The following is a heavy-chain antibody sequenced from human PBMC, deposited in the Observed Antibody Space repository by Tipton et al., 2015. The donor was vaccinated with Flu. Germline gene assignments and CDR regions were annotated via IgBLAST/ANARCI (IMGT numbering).Heavy chain of an antibody. CDR2: INHSGST. Sequence: TLSLTCAVYGGSFSGYYWSWIRQPPGKGLEWIGEINHSGSTNYNPSLKSRVTISVDTSKNQFSLKLSSVTAADTAVYYCARLGYCSSTSCYKRRPFGYWGQGTLVTVSS. D-gene: IGHD2-2*02. CDR3: ARLGYCSSTSCYKRRPFGY. V-gene: IGHV4-34*01. CDR1: GGSFSGYY. J-gene: IGHJ4*02.